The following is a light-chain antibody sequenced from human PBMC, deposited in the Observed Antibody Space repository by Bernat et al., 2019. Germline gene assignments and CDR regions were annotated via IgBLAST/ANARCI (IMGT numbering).Light chain of an antibody. V-gene: IGKV2D-29*01. CDR2: EVS. CDR3: MQSIQLPWT. Sequence: EIVMTQTPVSLSVTPGQPASISCKSSQSLVYGDGHTYLYWFLLKPGQPPQLLIYEVSNRFSGVPDRFSGSGSGTDFTLKISRVEAEDVGIYYCMQSIQLPWTFGQGTKVEIK. J-gene: IGKJ1*01. CDR1: QSLVYGDGHTY.